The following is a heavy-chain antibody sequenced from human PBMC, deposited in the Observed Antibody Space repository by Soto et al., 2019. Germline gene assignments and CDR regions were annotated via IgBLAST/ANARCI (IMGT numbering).Heavy chain of an antibody. CDR2: IYYSGST. V-gene: IGHV4-59*01. CDR1: GGSISSYY. Sequence: PSETLSLTCTVSGGSISSYYWSWIRQPPGKGLEWIGYIYYSGSTNYNPSLKSRVTISVDTSKNQFSLKLSSVTAADTAVYYCARERPSNAFDIWGQGTMVT. J-gene: IGHJ3*02. CDR3: ARERPSNAFDI.